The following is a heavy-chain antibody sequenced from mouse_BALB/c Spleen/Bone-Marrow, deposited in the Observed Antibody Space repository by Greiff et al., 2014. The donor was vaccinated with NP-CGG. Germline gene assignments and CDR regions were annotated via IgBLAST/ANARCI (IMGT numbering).Heavy chain of an antibody. Sequence: LQQPGSELVRPGASVKLSCKASGYTFTSYWMHWVKQRHEQGLEWIGNIYPGSGSTNYDEKFKSKGTLTVDTSSSTAYMHLSSLTSEDSAVYYCTRWDYGYMDYWGQGTSVTVSS. CDR1: GYTFTSYW. CDR2: IYPGSGST. CDR3: TRWDYGYMDY. J-gene: IGHJ4*01. V-gene: IGHV1S22*01. D-gene: IGHD1-2*01.